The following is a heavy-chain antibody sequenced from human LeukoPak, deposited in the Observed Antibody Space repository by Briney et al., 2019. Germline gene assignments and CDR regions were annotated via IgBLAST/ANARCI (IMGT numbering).Heavy chain of an antibody. Sequence: GGSLRLSCAASGFTVSSNYMNWVRQARGKGLEWVAVIWYDGSNKYYADSVKGRFTISRDNSKNTLYLQMNSLRAEDTAVYYCARDLDSSGYYVDYWGQGTLVTVSS. CDR2: IWYDGSNK. V-gene: IGHV3-33*08. D-gene: IGHD3-22*01. CDR3: ARDLDSSGYYVDY. J-gene: IGHJ4*02. CDR1: GFTVSSNY.